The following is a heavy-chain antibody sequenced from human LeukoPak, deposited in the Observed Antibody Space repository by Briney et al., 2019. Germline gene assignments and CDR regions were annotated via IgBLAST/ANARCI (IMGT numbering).Heavy chain of an antibody. J-gene: IGHJ6*02. CDR1: GGSISSYS. Sequence: PSETLSLTCSVSGGSISSYSWSWIRQPPGKGLERIGYIYFSGSTNYNPSLKSRVSISVDTSNNQFSLRLSSVTAADTALYYCARERGAGGYSYGYYYYGMDVWGQGTTVTVSS. CDR3: ARERGAGGYSYGYYYYGMDV. V-gene: IGHV4-59*01. CDR2: IYFSGST. D-gene: IGHD5-18*01.